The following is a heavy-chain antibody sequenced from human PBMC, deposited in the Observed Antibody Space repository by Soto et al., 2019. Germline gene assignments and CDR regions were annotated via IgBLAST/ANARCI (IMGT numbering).Heavy chain of an antibody. J-gene: IGHJ3*02. V-gene: IGHV3-30*18. Sequence: QVQLVESGGGVVQPGRSLRLSCAASGFTFSSYGMHWVRQAPGKGLEWVAVISYDGSNKYYADSVKGRFTISRDNSKNTLYLKMNSLRAEDTAVYYCAKDNGEQWLVGRLGAFDIWGQGTMVTVSS. CDR3: AKDNGEQWLVGRLGAFDI. CDR1: GFTFSSYG. CDR2: ISYDGSNK. D-gene: IGHD6-19*01.